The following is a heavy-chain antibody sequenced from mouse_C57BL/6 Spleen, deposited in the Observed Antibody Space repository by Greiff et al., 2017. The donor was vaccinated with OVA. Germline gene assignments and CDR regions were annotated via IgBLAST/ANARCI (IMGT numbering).Heavy chain of an antibody. Sequence: VQLQPSGPELVKPGASVTISCKASGYAFSSSWMNWVQQRPGKGLEWIGRIYPGDGDTNYNGKFKGKATLTADKSSSTAYMQLSSLTSEDSAVYFCAREDGYLVDYWGQGTTLTVSS. CDR2: IYPGDGDT. CDR1: GYAFSSSW. J-gene: IGHJ2*01. V-gene: IGHV1-82*01. D-gene: IGHD2-3*01. CDR3: AREDGYLVDY.